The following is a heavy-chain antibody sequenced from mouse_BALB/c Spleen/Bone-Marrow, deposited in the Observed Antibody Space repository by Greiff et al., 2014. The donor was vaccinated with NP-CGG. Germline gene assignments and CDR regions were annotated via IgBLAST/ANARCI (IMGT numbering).Heavy chain of an antibody. J-gene: IGHJ2*01. CDR2: IDPENGDT. D-gene: IGHD1-1*02. Sequence: VQLQQSGAELVRPGASVKLSCTASGFNIKDYYMHWVKQRPEQGLEWIGWIDPENGDTEYAPKFQGKATMTADTSSNTAYLQLRHLTSQDTDVNSGNARGDCDYGYFDYWGQGTTLTVSS. CDR1: GFNIKDYY. V-gene: IGHV14-4*02. CDR3: NARGDCDYGYFDY.